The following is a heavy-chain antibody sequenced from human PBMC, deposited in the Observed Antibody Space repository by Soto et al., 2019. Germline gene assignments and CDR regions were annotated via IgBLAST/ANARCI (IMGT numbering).Heavy chain of an antibody. Sequence: PSETLSLTCTVPGGSISSGGYSWSWIRQSPEKGLEWLGCIYPTGSTYYHPSLKSRVTISIDTSKNQFSLKLSSVTAADTAVYYCAREGYSSGWYRPTTYYYYYGMDVWGQGTTV. V-gene: IGHV4-30-2*06. CDR2: IYPTGST. J-gene: IGHJ6*02. D-gene: IGHD6-19*01. CDR3: AREGYSSGWYRPTTYYYYYGMDV. CDR1: GGSISSGGYS.